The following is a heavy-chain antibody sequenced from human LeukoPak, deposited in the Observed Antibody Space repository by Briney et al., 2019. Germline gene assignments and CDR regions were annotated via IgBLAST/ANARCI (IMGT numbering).Heavy chain of an antibody. CDR2: ISGDGGVT. D-gene: IGHD4-23*01. V-gene: IGHV3-43*02. Sequence: PGGSLRLSCEISGFMFDEYGMHWVRQVPGKGLEWVSFISGDGGVTYYADAVKGRITVSRDNSKNSLYLQMGSLRAEDTALYYCAKDWPVVSFWGQGTLVTVSS. J-gene: IGHJ4*02. CDR3: AKDWPVVSF. CDR1: GFMFDEYG.